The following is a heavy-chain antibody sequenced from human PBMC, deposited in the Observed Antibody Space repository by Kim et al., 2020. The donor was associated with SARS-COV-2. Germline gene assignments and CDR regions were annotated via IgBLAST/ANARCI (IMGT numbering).Heavy chain of an antibody. V-gene: IGHV4-59*01. D-gene: IGHD6-19*01. CDR1: GGSISSYY. CDR2: IYYSGST. Sequence: SETLSLTCTVSGGSISSYYWSWIRQPPGKGLEWIGYIYYSGSTNYNPSLKSRVTISVDTSKNQFSLKLSSVTAADTAVYYCARDGLAVAVSHNQYYGMDVWGQGTTVTVSS. J-gene: IGHJ6*02. CDR3: ARDGLAVAVSHNQYYGMDV.